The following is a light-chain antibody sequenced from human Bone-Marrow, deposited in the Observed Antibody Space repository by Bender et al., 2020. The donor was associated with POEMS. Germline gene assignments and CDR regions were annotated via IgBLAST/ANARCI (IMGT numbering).Light chain of an antibody. J-gene: IGLJ1*01. CDR2: KDT. V-gene: IGLV3-25*03. CDR3: SSYSATSTLV. Sequence: SSDLTQPPSVSVSPGQTARITCSGDELPRQFTYWFQQKPGQAPVLVMYKDTERPSGIPERFSGSSSGTTVTLTISGVQAEDEADYYCSSYSATSTLVFGSGTMVTV. CDR1: ELPRQF.